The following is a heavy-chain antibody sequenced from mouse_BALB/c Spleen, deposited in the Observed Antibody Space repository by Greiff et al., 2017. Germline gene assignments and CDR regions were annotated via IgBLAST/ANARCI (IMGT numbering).Heavy chain of an antibody. J-gene: IGHJ3*01. CDR1: GYTFTDYA. V-gene: IGHV1S137*01. Sequence: VKVVESGAELVRPGVSVKISCKGSGYTFTDYAMHWVKQSHAKSLEWIGVISTYYGDASYNQKFKGKATMTVDKSSSTAYMELARLTSEDSAIYYCARGEIAWFAYWGQGTLVTVSA. CDR2: ISTYYGDA. CDR3: ARGEIAWFAY.